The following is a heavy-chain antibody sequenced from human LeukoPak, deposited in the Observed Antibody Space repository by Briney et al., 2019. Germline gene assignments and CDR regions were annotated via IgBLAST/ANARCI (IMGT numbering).Heavy chain of an antibody. CDR2: ITTSNTI. D-gene: IGHD6-6*01. Sequence: GGSLRLSCAASAFTFRSYNMAWVRQAPGKGLEWLSYITTSNTINYADSVKGRFTMSRDNAKNSLYLQMNSLRDEDTAVYYCARSANPGVHEFDPWGQGTLVIVSS. J-gene: IGHJ5*02. V-gene: IGHV3-48*02. CDR3: ARSANPGVHEFDP. CDR1: AFTFRSYN.